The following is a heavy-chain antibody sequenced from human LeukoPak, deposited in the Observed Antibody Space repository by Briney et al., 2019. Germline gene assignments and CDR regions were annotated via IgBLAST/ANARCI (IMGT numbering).Heavy chain of an antibody. V-gene: IGHV3-23*01. CDR1: GFTFSSYA. D-gene: IGHD3-22*01. CDR2: ISGSGGST. J-gene: IGHJ4*02. CDR3: ARPYYDSSGYRFDY. Sequence: GGSLRLSCAASGFTFSSYAMSWVRQAPGKGLEWVSAISGSGGSTYYADSVKGRFTISRDNSKNTLYLQMNSLRAEDTAVYYCARPYYDSSGYRFDYWGRGTLVTVSS.